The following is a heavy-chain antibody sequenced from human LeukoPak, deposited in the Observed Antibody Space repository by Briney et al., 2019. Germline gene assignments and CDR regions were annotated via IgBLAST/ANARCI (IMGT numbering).Heavy chain of an antibody. V-gene: IGHV4-39*01. CDR1: GGSISSISSNNYH. CDR2: IYYSGST. J-gene: IGHJ5*02. D-gene: IGHD5-18*01. CDR3: ARHGYSYGYWFDP. Sequence: SETLSLTCIVSGGSISSISSNNYHWGWIRQPPGKGLEWIGSIYYSGSTYSNPSLKSRVTISVDTSKNQFSLKLSSVTAADTAVYYCARHGYSYGYWFDPWGQGTLVTVSS.